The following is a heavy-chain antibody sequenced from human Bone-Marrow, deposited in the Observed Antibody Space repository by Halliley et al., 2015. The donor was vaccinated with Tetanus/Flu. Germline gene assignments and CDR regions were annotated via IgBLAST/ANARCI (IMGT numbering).Heavy chain of an antibody. J-gene: IGHJ5*02. CDR2: IYYTGST. D-gene: IGHD5-18*01. CDR3: ARGLLMDTDGLWFYP. Sequence: WVGHIYYTGSTFYIPSLKSRLTISVDTAKNQFSLRLTSVTDADTAVYYCARGLLMDTDGLWFYPWGQGILVTFSS. V-gene: IGHV4-31*02.